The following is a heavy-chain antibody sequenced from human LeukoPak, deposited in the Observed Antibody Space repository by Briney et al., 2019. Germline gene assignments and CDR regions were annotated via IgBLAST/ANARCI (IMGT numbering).Heavy chain of an antibody. V-gene: IGHV4-4*02. Sequence: PSGTLSLTCAVSGGSISSGNWWNWVRQPPGKGLEWIGEIYHSGSTNYNPSLKSRVTISVDKSKNQFSLKLSSVTAADTAIYYCARGIAYYYDSSGSLDFWGQGTLVTVSS. CDR2: IYHSGST. CDR1: GGSISSGNW. J-gene: IGHJ4*02. CDR3: ARGIAYYYDSSGSLDF. D-gene: IGHD3-22*01.